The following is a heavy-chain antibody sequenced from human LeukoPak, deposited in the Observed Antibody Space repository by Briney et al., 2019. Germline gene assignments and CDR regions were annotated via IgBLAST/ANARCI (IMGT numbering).Heavy chain of an antibody. Sequence: GGSLRLSCAVSGFTSSSYWMYWVRQAPGKVLVWVSRINSDGSSTNYADSVKGRFTISRDNAKNTLYLQMNSLRAEDTAVYYCEAAYGANSGGFDYWGQGTLVTVSS. J-gene: IGHJ4*02. CDR3: EAAYGANSGGFDY. CDR1: GFTSSSYW. D-gene: IGHD4-23*01. V-gene: IGHV3-74*01. CDR2: INSDGSST.